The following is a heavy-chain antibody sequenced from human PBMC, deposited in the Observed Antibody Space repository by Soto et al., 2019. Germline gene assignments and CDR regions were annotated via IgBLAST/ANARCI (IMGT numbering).Heavy chain of an antibody. V-gene: IGHV1-69*02. Sequence: SVKVSCKASGGTFSSYTISWVRQAPGQGLEWMGRIIPILGIANYAQKFQGRVTITADKSTSTAYMELSSLRSEDTAVYYCARSPPNTGSKPAYNWFDPWGQGTPVTVSS. CDR3: ARSPPNTGSKPAYNWFDP. CDR2: IIPILGIA. CDR1: GGTFSSYT. J-gene: IGHJ5*02. D-gene: IGHD2-2*01.